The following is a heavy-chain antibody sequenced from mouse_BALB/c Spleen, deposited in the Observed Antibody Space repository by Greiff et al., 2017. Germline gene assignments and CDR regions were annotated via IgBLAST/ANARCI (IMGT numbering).Heavy chain of an antibody. Sequence: QVQLQQSGAELVRPGTSVKMSCKASGYTFTSYWMHWVKQRPGQGLEWIGYINPSTGYTEYNQKFKDKATLTADKSSSTAYMQLSSLTSEDSAVYYCAHIYDGYNYWGQGTTLTVSS. CDR1: GYTFTSYW. CDR3: AHIYDGYNY. V-gene: IGHV1-4*01. CDR2: INPSTGYT. J-gene: IGHJ2*01. D-gene: IGHD2-3*01.